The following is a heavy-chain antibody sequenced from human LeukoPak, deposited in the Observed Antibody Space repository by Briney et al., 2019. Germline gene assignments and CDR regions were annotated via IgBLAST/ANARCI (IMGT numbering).Heavy chain of an antibody. CDR2: IYYSGRT. D-gene: IGHD5-24*01. J-gene: IGHJ4*02. V-gene: IGHV4-31*03. CDR1: GGSISGGGYY. Sequence: SQTLSLTCTVSGGSISGGGYYWSWIRQHPGKGLEWIGYIYYSGRTYYNPSLKSRVTISVDTSKNQFSLKLSSVTAADTAVYYCARCFAGYNEYYFDYWGQGTLVTVSS. CDR3: ARCFAGYNEYYFDY.